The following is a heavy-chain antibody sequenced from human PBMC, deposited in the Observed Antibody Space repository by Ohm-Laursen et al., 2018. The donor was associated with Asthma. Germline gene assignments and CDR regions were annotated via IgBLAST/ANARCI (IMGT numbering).Heavy chain of an antibody. J-gene: IGHJ4*02. D-gene: IGHD2-15*01. CDR3: ARTVANNCSGGSCYDY. Sequence: SETLSLTCTVSGGSISSGTYYWSWIRQPPGKGLQWIGYMYDSGSTQYNPSLKSRVTISVDTSKNQFSLKLSSVTAADTAVYYCARTVANNCSGGSCYDYWGQETLVTVSS. CDR2: MYDSGST. CDR1: GGSISSGTYY. V-gene: IGHV4-61*01.